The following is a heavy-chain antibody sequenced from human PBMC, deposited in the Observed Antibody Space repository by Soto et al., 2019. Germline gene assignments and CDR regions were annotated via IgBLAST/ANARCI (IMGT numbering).Heavy chain of an antibody. CDR1: GGSISSSSYY. D-gene: IGHD6-6*01. J-gene: IGHJ6*02. V-gene: IGHV4-39*01. CDR3: ARQDSSSSEGSVDV. CDR2: IYYSGST. Sequence: SETLSLTCTVSGGSISSSSYYWGWIRQPPGKGLEWIGSIYYSGSTYYNPSLKSRVTISVDTSKNQFSLKLSSVTAADTAVYYCARQDSSSSEGSVDVWGQGTTVTVSS.